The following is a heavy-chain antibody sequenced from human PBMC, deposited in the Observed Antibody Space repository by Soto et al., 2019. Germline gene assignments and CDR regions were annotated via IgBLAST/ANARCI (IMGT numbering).Heavy chain of an antibody. D-gene: IGHD6-13*01. J-gene: IGHJ4*02. CDR1: GGSISSDRW. Sequence: SETLSLPYAVSGGSISSDRWRSWIRQPPGKGLQWIGEIYHSGSTKYNPSLKSRVIISVDKSKNQFSLKLSSVTDADTAVYYCARGETQQQRDYWGQGTLVPSP. CDR2: IYHSGST. CDR3: ARGETQQQRDY. V-gene: IGHV4-4*02.